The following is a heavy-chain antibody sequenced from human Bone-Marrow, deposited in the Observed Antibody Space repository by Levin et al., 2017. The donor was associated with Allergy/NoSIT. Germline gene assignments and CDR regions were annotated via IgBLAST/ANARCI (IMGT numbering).Heavy chain of an antibody. CDR2: ISGSGNSI. J-gene: IGHJ6*02. V-gene: IGHV3-23*01. D-gene: IGHD3-22*01. Sequence: GGSLRLSCTASGFAFSNYAMSWVRQAPGKGPEWVSAISGSGNSIFYAESVKGRFSISRDNSKNTLFLQMDSLRAEDTALYYCSNSAAIPIIVVALNGPYQYGLDVWGQGTTVIVSS. CDR1: GFAFSNYA. CDR3: SNSAAIPIIVVALNGPYQYGLDV.